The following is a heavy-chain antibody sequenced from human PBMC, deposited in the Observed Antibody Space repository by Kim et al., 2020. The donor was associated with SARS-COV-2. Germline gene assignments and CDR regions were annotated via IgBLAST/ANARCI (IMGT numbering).Heavy chain of an antibody. CDR3: AKLDYDYGPSDY. Sequence: GGSLRLSCAASGFTFSSYAMSWVRQAPGKGLEWVSGISGSGGSTYYTDSVKGRFTISRDNSNNTVYMQMNSLRAEDSAIYYCAKLDYDYGPSDYWGQGTL. V-gene: IGHV3-23*01. CDR2: ISGSGGST. CDR1: GFTFSSYA. D-gene: IGHD3-16*01. J-gene: IGHJ4*02.